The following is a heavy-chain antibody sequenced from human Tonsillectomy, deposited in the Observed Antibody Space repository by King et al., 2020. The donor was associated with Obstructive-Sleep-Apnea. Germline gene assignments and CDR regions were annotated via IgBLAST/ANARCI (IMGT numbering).Heavy chain of an antibody. CDR3: ARGEDYYDSSGYHR. Sequence: HVQLQQWGAGLLKPSETLSLTCAVYGGSFSGYYWSWIRQPPGKGLEWIGEINHSGSTNYNPSLKSRVTISVDTSKNQFSLKLSSVTAADTAVYYCARGEDYYDSSGYHRWGQGTLVTVSS. V-gene: IGHV4-34*01. CDR2: INHSGST. J-gene: IGHJ5*02. D-gene: IGHD3-22*01. CDR1: GGSFSGYY.